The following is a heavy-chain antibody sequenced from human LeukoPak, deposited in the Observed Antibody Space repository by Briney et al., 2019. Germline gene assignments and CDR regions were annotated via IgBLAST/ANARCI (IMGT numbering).Heavy chain of an antibody. CDR1: GYTFTSYG. D-gene: IGHD5-24*01. Sequence: ASVKVSCKASGYTFTSYGISWVRQAPGQGLEWMGWISAYNGNTNYAEKLQGRVTMTTDTSTSTAYMELRSLRSDDTAVYYCARDEMATTRPDYWGQGTLVTVSS. V-gene: IGHV1-18*01. CDR2: ISAYNGNT. J-gene: IGHJ4*02. CDR3: ARDEMATTRPDY.